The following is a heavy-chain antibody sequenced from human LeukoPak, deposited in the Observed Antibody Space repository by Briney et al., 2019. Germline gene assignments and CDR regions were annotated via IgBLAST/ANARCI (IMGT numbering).Heavy chain of an antibody. Sequence: SETLSLTCTVSGGSISSSSYYWGWIRQPPGKGLEWIGSIYYSGSTYYNPSLKSRVTISVDTSKNQFSLKLSSVTAADTAVYYCASFWSGYYGANYAMDVWGQGTTVTVSS. V-gene: IGHV4-39*01. J-gene: IGHJ6*02. CDR1: GGSISSSSYY. D-gene: IGHD3-3*01. CDR2: IYYSGST. CDR3: ASFWSGYYGANYAMDV.